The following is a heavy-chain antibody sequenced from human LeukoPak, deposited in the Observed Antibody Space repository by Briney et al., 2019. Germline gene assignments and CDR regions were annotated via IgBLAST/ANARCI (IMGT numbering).Heavy chain of an antibody. CDR3: ATQTWLAYFDY. Sequence: GGSLRLSCAAPDVTVSSNYMSSVSQAPGKGLEWVSIIYSGGNTFYADSARGRFTISRDNSKNTLYLQMNSLRVEDTAVYYCATQTWLAYFDYWGQGALVTVSS. D-gene: IGHD6-19*01. J-gene: IGHJ4*02. CDR1: DVTVSSNY. V-gene: IGHV3-53*01. CDR2: IYSGGNT.